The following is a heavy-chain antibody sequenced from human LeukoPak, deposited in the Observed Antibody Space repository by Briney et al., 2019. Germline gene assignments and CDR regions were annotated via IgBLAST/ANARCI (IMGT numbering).Heavy chain of an antibody. D-gene: IGHD4-23*01. J-gene: IGHJ5*01. CDR1: GFTFSSYW. CDR2: INSDGSST. Sequence: GGSLRLSCAASGFTFSSYWMHWVRQAPGKGLVWVSRINSDGSSTTYADSVKGRFTISRDNAKNTLYLQVNSLRAEDTAVYYCAGTEGTVAYDSWGQGTLVTVSS. CDR3: AGTEGTVAYDS. V-gene: IGHV3-74*01.